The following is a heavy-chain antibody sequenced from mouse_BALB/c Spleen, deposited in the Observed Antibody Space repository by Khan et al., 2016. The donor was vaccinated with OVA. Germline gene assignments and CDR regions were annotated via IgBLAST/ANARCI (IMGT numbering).Heavy chain of an antibody. CDR3: AKSFYSHYYAMDY. CDR2: IWGDGNT. V-gene: IGHV2-3*01. Sequence: VQLQESGPGLVAPSQSLSITCTVSGFSLTTYGVTWVRQPPGKGLEWLGVIWGDGNTDYHSALISRLSISKDNSENQVFLKLNSLQTDDTATYXCAKSFYSHYYAMDYWGQGTSVTVSS. D-gene: IGHD2-1*01. CDR1: GFSLTTYG. J-gene: IGHJ4*01.